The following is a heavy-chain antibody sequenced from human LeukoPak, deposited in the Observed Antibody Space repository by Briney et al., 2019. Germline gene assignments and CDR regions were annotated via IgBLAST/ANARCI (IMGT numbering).Heavy chain of an antibody. CDR1: GYTFTSYY. V-gene: IGHV1-46*01. Sequence: ASVKVSCKASGYTFTSYYMHWVRQAPGQGLEWMGIINPSGGSTSYAQKFQGRVTMTRDMSTSTVYMELSSLRSEDTAVYYCARAGRTIAAAGKVADNWFDPWGQGTLVTVSS. J-gene: IGHJ5*02. D-gene: IGHD6-13*01. CDR2: INPSGGST. CDR3: ARAGRTIAAAGKVADNWFDP.